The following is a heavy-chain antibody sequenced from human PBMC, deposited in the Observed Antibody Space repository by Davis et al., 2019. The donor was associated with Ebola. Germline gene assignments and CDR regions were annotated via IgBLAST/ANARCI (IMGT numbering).Heavy chain of an antibody. V-gene: IGHV4-59*01. CDR3: AREIHDFWSGPIDY. J-gene: IGHJ4*02. Sequence: SETLSLTCTVSGGPISSYYWSWIRQPPGKGLEWIGYIYYSGSTNYNPSLKSRVTISVDTSKNQFSLKLSSVTAADTAVYYCAREIHDFWSGPIDYWGQGTLVTVSS. D-gene: IGHD3-3*01. CDR2: IYYSGST. CDR1: GGPISSYY.